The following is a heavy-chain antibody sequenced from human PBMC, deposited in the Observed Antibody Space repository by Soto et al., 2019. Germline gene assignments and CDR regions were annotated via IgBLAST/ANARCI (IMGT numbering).Heavy chain of an antibody. D-gene: IGHD7-27*01. CDR1: GFTFSTYS. V-gene: IGHV3-21*01. J-gene: IGHJ4*02. Sequence: PGGSLRLSCAASGFTFSTYSMSWVRQAPGKGLEWVSSISSTSIYIYYADSVKGRFTISRDNPKNSLYLLMNSLRAEDTAVYYCARDANLGDYWGQGTLVTVSS. CDR3: ARDANLGDY. CDR2: ISSTSIYI.